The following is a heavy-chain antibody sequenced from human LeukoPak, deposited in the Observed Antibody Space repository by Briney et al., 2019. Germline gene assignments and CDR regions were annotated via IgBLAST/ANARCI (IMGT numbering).Heavy chain of an antibody. CDR1: GFTFSSYS. CDR2: IRSDGSTK. CDR3: AKDVPAAYFDY. Sequence: GGSLRLSCAASGFTFSSYSMNWVRQAPGKGLEWVAFIRSDGSTKYYADSVKGRFTISRDNSKNTLYLQMNSLRAEDTAVYYCAKDVPAAYFDYWGQGTLVTVSS. D-gene: IGHD2-2*01. V-gene: IGHV3-30*02. J-gene: IGHJ4*02.